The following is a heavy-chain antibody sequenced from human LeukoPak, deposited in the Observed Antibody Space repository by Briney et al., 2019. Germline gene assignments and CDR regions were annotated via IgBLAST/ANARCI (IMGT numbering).Heavy chain of an antibody. V-gene: IGHV3-7*01. CDR3: ARDGVVVVPAALGRRKYYYYMDV. Sequence: GGSLRLSCAASGFSFSTYWMSWVRQVPGKGLEWVANIKQDGSEKYYVDPVKGRFTISRDNAKNSLDLQMNSLRAEDTAVYYCARDGVVVVPAALGRRKYYYYMDVWGKGTTVTVSS. CDR1: GFSFSTYW. CDR2: IKQDGSEK. D-gene: IGHD2-2*01. J-gene: IGHJ6*03.